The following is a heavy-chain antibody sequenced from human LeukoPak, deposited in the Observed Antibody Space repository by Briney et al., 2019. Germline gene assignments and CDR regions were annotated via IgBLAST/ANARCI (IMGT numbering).Heavy chain of an antibody. V-gene: IGHV3-30-3*01. CDR3: ARGRYEIKSPSYYFDY. CDR2: ISYDGSNK. J-gene: IGHJ4*02. CDR1: GFTFSSYA. Sequence: PGRSLRLSCAASGFTFSSYAMHWVRQAPGKGLEWVAVISYDGSNKYYADSVKGRFTISRDNSKNTLYLQMNSLRAEDTAVYYCARGRYEIKSPSYYFDYWGQGTLVTVSS. D-gene: IGHD3-16*02.